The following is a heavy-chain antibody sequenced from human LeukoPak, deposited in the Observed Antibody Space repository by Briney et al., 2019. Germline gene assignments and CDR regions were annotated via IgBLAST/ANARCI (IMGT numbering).Heavy chain of an antibody. D-gene: IGHD3-10*01. J-gene: IGHJ5*02. CDR2: ISYDGSNK. CDR1: GFTFSSYA. Sequence: GGSLRLSCAASGFTFSSYAMHWVRQAPGKGLEWVAVISYDGSNKYYADSVKGRFTISRDNSKNTLYLQMNSLRAEDTAVYYCARVGYYGSGSPNWFDPRGQGTLVTVSS. CDR3: ARVGYYGSGSPNWFDP. V-gene: IGHV3-30-3*01.